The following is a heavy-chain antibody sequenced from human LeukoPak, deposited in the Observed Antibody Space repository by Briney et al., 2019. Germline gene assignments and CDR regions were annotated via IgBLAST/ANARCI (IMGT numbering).Heavy chain of an antibody. V-gene: IGHV1-24*01. Sequence: ASVRVSCKVSGYTLTELSMHWVRQAPGKGLEWMGGFDPEDGETIYAQKFQGRVTMTEDTSTDTAYMELSSLRSEDTAVYYCATGIAVAGTSRSFDYWGQGTLVTVSS. CDR1: GYTLTELS. CDR2: FDPEDGET. D-gene: IGHD6-19*01. J-gene: IGHJ4*02. CDR3: ATGIAVAGTSRSFDY.